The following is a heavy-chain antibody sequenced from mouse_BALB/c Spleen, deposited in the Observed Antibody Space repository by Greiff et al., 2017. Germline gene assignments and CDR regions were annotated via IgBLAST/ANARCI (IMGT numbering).Heavy chain of an antibody. Sequence: LQESGAELAKPGASVKMSCKASGYTFTSYWMHWVKQRPGQGLEWIGYINPSTGYTEYNQKFKDKATLTADKSSSTAYMQLSSLTSEDSAVYYCARSRYDEALYFDYWGQGTTLTVSS. J-gene: IGHJ2*01. CDR2: INPSTGYT. CDR1: GYTFTSYW. D-gene: IGHD2-14*01. V-gene: IGHV1-7*01. CDR3: ARSRYDEALYFDY.